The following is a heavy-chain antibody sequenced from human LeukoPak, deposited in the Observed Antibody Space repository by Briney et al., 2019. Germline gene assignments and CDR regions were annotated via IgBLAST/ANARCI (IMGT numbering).Heavy chain of an antibody. V-gene: IGHV3-66*01. CDR2: IYSGGST. Sequence: GGSLRLSCAASGFTVSSNYMSWVRQAPGKGLEGDSVIYSGGSTYYADPVKGRFTISRDNSKNTLYLQMNSLSAEDTAVYYCASPTGGVIVAPSDAFDIWGQGTMVTVSS. CDR1: GFTVSSNY. J-gene: IGHJ3*02. D-gene: IGHD3-16*02. CDR3: ASPTGGVIVAPSDAFDI.